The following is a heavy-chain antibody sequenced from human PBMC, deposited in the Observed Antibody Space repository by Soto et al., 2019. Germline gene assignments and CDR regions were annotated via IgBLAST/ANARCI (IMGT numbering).Heavy chain of an antibody. CDR3: ARDRRRSSSSSEDYYYYGMDV. Sequence: LSLTCTVSGGSVSSGSYYWSWIRQPPGKGLEWIGYIYYSGSTNYNPSLKSRVTISVDTSKNQFSLKLSSETAADTAAYYCARDRRRSSSSSEDYYYYGMDVWGQGTTVTVSS. CDR1: GGSVSSGSYY. D-gene: IGHD6-6*01. J-gene: IGHJ6*02. CDR2: IYYSGST. V-gene: IGHV4-61*01.